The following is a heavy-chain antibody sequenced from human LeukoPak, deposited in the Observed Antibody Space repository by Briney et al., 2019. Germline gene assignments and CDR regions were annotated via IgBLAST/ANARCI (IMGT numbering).Heavy chain of an antibody. Sequence: GGSLRLSCAASGFTFSSYGMHWVRQAPGKGLEWVAVISYDGSNKYYADSVKGRFTISRDNSKNTLYLQMNSLRAEDTAVYYCAKDRYIVATIRHAPDYWGQGTLVTVSS. CDR1: GFTFSSYG. D-gene: IGHD5-12*01. J-gene: IGHJ4*02. CDR2: ISYDGSNK. V-gene: IGHV3-30*18. CDR3: AKDRYIVATIRHAPDY.